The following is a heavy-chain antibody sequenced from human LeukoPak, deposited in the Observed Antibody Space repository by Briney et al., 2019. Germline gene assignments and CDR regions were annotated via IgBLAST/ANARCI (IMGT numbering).Heavy chain of an antibody. CDR1: GFTFSSYA. J-gene: IGHJ4*02. CDR2: ISYDGNNK. Sequence: GRSLRLSCAASGFTFSSYAMHWVRQAPGKGLERVAVISYDGNNKFHADSVRGRLTISRDNSKSTLYLQMNSLRDEDTAVYYCARADIVAVVAAAALDYWGQGTLVTVSS. CDR3: ARADIVAVVAAAALDY. D-gene: IGHD2-15*01. V-gene: IGHV3-30*04.